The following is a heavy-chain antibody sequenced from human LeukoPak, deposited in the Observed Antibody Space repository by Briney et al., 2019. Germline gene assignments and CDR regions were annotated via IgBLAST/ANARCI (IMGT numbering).Heavy chain of an antibody. J-gene: IGHJ6*03. V-gene: IGHV3-30*02. Sequence: GGSLRLSCAASGFTFSSYGMHWVRQAPGKGLEWVAFIRYDGSNKYYADSVKGRFTISRDNSKNTLNLQMNSLRAEDTAVYYCARVITMVRGVIYYYYMDVWGKGTTVTISS. CDR2: IRYDGSNK. CDR1: GFTFSSYG. D-gene: IGHD3-10*01. CDR3: ARVITMVRGVIYYYYMDV.